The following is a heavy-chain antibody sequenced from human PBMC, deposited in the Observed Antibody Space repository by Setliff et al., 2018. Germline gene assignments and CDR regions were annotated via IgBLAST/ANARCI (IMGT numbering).Heavy chain of an antibody. CDR3: ARDRQYCSSPTCYSSYFYYYGMDV. CDR2: ISAYNGNT. Sequence: ASVKVSCKASGYTFISYGISWVRQAPGQGLEWMGWISAYNGNTGYAQKFQGRVTVTRNTSISTAYMELSSLRSEDTAVYYCARDRQYCSSPTCYSSYFYYYGMDVWG. J-gene: IGHJ6*01. CDR1: GYTFISYG. V-gene: IGHV1-8*02. D-gene: IGHD2-2*02.